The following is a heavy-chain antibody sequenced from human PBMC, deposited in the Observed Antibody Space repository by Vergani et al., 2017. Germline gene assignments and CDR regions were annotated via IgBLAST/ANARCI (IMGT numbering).Heavy chain of an antibody. CDR2: IYSGGST. D-gene: IGHD4-17*01. CDR3: SVYGDYAGDDY. V-gene: IGHV3-66*01. CDR1: GFTISSNY. J-gene: IGHJ4*02. Sequence: EVQLVESGGGLVQPGGSLRLSCAASGFTISSNYMSWVRQAPGKGLEWVSVIYSGGSTYYADSVKGRFTISRDNSKNTLYLQMNSLRAEDTAVYYCSVYGDYAGDDYWGQGTLVTVSS.